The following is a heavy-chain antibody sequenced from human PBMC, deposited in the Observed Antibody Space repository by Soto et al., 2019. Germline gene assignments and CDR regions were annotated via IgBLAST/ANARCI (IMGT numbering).Heavy chain of an antibody. V-gene: IGHV2-5*02. J-gene: IGHJ4*02. CDR3: AHVYGGYDNFDY. D-gene: IGHD5-12*01. CDR1: GFSLSTSGVG. CDR2: IYGDDDK. Sequence: QITLKESGPTLVKPTQTLTLTCTFSGFSLSTSGVGVGWIRQPPGKALEWLALIYGDDDKRYSPSLKSRLTXXKXXSKNQVVLTMTNMDPVDTATYYCAHVYGGYDNFDYWGQGTPVTVSS.